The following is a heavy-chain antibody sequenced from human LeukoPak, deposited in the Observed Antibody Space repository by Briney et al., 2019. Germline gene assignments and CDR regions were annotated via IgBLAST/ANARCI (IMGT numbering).Heavy chain of an antibody. CDR2: IYYSGST. CDR1: GGSISSYY. V-gene: IGHV4-59*12. J-gene: IGHJ4*02. D-gene: IGHD3-22*01. CDR3: ARGAGKRYYDSSGYYQDY. Sequence: SETLSLTCTVSGGSISSYYWSWIRQPPGKGLEWIGYIYYSGSTNYNPSLKSRVTISVDTSKNQFSLKLSSVTAADTAVYYCARGAGKRYYDSSGYYQDYWGQGTLVTVSS.